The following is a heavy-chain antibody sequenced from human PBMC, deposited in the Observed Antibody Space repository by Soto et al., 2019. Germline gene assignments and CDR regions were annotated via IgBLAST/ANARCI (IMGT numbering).Heavy chain of an antibody. Sequence: GASVKVSCKASGFTFTSSAVQWVRQARGQRLEWIGWIVVGSGNTNYAQKFQERVTITRDMSTSTAYMELSSLRSEDTAVYYCAAASDQYYDSSGYNPRDYWGQGTLVTVSS. CDR2: IVVGSGNT. CDR1: GFTFTSSA. V-gene: IGHV1-58*01. J-gene: IGHJ4*02. D-gene: IGHD3-22*01. CDR3: AAASDQYYDSSGYNPRDY.